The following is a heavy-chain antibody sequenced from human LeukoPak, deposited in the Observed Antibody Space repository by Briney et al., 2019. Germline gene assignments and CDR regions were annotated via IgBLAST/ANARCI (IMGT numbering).Heavy chain of an antibody. CDR3: ARDVVGSLDY. CDR1: GFTLSSYW. CDR2: IRGDESAR. Sequence: PGGSLKLSCAASGFTLSSYWMAWVRQAPGNGLDWVANIRGDESARHQADSVKGRFTISRDNTRNSLYLQMTNLRGDDTAVYYCARDVVGSLDYWGQGTLVTVSS. D-gene: IGHD1-26*01. J-gene: IGHJ4*02. V-gene: IGHV3-7*01.